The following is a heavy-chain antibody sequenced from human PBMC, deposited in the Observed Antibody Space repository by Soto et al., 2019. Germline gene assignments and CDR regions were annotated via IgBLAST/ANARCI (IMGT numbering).Heavy chain of an antibody. Sequence: PSETLSLTCTVSGGSISSGGYYWSWIRQHPGEGLEWIGYIYYSGSTYYNPSLKSRVTISVDTSKNQFSLKLSSVTAADTAVYYCARTSDIVVVPAATEYNWFDPWGQGTLVTVSS. J-gene: IGHJ5*02. CDR2: IYYSGST. CDR1: GGSISSGGYY. V-gene: IGHV4-31*03. CDR3: ARTSDIVVVPAATEYNWFDP. D-gene: IGHD2-2*01.